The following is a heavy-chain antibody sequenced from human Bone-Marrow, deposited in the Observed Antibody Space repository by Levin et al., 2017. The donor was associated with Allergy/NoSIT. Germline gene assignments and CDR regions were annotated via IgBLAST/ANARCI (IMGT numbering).Heavy chain of an antibody. J-gene: IGHJ4*02. D-gene: IGHD1-26*01. V-gene: IGHV3-48*04. CDR1: GFTFNTYS. CDR3: ARSGEFDY. Sequence: SCAASGFTFNTYSMNWVRQAPGKGLEWVSYITSGSTSTYYADSVKGRFTISRDNSKNSLYLQLNSLRAEDTAVYYCARSGEFDYWGQGTLVTVSS. CDR2: ITSGSTST.